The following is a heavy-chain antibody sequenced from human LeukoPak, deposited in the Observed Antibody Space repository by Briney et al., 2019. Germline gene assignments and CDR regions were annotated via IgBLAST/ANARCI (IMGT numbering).Heavy chain of an antibody. V-gene: IGHV3-74*01. D-gene: IGHD4-17*01. CDR2: INSDGSST. CDR1: GFTFSSYW. Sequence: PGGSLRLSCAASGFTFSSYWMHWVRQAPGKGLVWVSRINSDGSSTNYAESVKGRFTISRDNAKNTLYLQMNSLRAEDTAVYYCARDQHGDYVFDYWGQGTLVTVSS. J-gene: IGHJ4*02. CDR3: ARDQHGDYVFDY.